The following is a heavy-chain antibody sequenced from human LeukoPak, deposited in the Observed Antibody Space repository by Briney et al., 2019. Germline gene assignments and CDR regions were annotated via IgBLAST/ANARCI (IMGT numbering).Heavy chain of an antibody. J-gene: IGHJ4*02. CDR1: GFTVSSNY. CDR2: IYSGGST. Sequence: GGSLRLSCAASGFTVSSNYMSWVRQAPGKGLEWVSVIYSGGSTYYADSVKGRFTISRDSSKNTLYLQMNSLRAEDTAVYYCARDRSGIFDYWGQGTLVTVSS. D-gene: IGHD6-25*01. V-gene: IGHV3-66*01. CDR3: ARDRSGIFDY.